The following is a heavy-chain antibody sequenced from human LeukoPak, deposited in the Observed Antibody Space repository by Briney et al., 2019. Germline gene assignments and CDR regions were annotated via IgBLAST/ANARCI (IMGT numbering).Heavy chain of an antibody. V-gene: IGHV3-23*01. CDR2: ISGSGGSI. J-gene: IGHJ3*02. D-gene: IGHD1-7*01. CDR3: AKEWRGTTVAHAFDI. Sequence: GGSLRLSCAASGFTFSSYAMNWVRQAPGKGVEWVSGISGSGGSIYYADSVKGRFTISRDNSKNTLYLQMNSLRAEDTAVYYCAKEWRGTTVAHAFDIWGQGTMVTVSS. CDR1: GFTFSSYA.